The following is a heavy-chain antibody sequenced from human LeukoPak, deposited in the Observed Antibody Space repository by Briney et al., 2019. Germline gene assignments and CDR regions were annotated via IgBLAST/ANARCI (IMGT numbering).Heavy chain of an antibody. J-gene: IGHJ4*02. D-gene: IGHD1-26*01. Sequence: SETLSLTCTVSGGSISSYYWSWIRQPPGKGLEWIGYIYYSGSTSYNPSLKSRVTISVDASKNQFSLKLSSVTAADTAVYYCARYSGSLNYFDYWGQGTLVTVSS. CDR3: ARYSGSLNYFDY. CDR2: IYYSGST. CDR1: GGSISSYY. V-gene: IGHV4-59*08.